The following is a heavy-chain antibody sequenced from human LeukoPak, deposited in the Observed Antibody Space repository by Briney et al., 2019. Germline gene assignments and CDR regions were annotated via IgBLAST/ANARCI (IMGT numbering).Heavy chain of an antibody. CDR2: ISYDGSNK. J-gene: IGHJ4*02. V-gene: IGHV3-30*03. Sequence: PGGSLRLSCAASGFTFSSYGMHWVRQAPGKGLEWVAVISYDGSNKYYADSVKGRFTISRDDSKNTLYLQMNNLRAEDTAVYYCARDDIDYGVYVSHWGQGTLVTVSS. CDR1: GFTFSSYG. CDR3: ARDDIDYGVYVSH. D-gene: IGHD4-17*01.